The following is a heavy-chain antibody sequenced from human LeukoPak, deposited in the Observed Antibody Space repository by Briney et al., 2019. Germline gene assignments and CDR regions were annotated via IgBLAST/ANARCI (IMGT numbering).Heavy chain of an antibody. CDR1: GGSISSYY. CDR2: IYYSGST. J-gene: IGHJ3*02. D-gene: IGHD5-18*01. CDR3: ARPYVDTAMVSDLGPDAFDI. V-gene: IGHV4-59*01. Sequence: PSETLSLTCTVSGGSISSYYWSWIRRPPGKGLEWIGYIYYSGSTNYNPSLKSRVTISVDTSKNQFSLKLSSVTAADTAVYYCARPYVDTAMVSDLGPDAFDIWGQGTMVTVSS.